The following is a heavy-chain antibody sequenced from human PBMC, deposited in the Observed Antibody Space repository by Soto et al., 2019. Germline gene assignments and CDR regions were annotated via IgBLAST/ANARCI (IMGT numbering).Heavy chain of an antibody. V-gene: IGHV1-2*02. CDR2: INPRFGDT. CDR1: GYTFTAYY. CDR3: ARTMDYYYGPGSGNGHGF. J-gene: IGHJ6*02. D-gene: IGHD3-10*01. Sequence: QVQLVQSGAELKEPGDSVRVSCEASGYTFTAYYIHWVRQAPGQGLEWMGWINPRFGDTSYAQDFQGRVSMTRDTSIRTVYMELSRLTSDDTAIYYCARTMDYYYGPGSGNGHGFWGQGTTVTVFS.